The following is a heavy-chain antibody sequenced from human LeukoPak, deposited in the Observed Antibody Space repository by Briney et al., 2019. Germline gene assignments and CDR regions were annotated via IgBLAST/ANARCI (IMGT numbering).Heavy chain of an antibody. CDR1: GFTFSSYE. V-gene: IGHV4-34*01. Sequence: GSLRLSCAASGFTFSSYEMNWVRQAPGKGLEWIGEINHSGSTKYNPSLKSRVTISGDTSKNQFSLKLRSVTAADTAVYYCARALERYYYDSSGYYAHFDYWGQGTLVTVSS. CDR2: INHSGST. D-gene: IGHD3-22*01. J-gene: IGHJ4*02. CDR3: ARALERYYYDSSGYYAHFDY.